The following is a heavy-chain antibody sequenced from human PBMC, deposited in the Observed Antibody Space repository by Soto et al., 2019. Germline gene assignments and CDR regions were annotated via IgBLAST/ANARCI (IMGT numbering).Heavy chain of an antibody. V-gene: IGHV4-28*01. CDR3: ARLGAYYQSLDP. J-gene: IGHJ5*02. D-gene: IGHD3-22*01. CDR2: IYYGGTT. Sequence: SETLSLTCAVSGYSLTNSNWWGWIRQPPGKGLEWVGYIYYGGTTSYNPSLQSRVTISLETSKSQFSLRLTSVTAADTAVYYCARLGAYYQSLDPWGPGTLVTISS. CDR1: GYSLTNSNW.